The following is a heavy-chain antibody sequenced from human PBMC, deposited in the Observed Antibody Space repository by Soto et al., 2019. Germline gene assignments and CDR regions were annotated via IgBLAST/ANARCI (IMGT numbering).Heavy chain of an antibody. CDR3: ARGGEMGLHDY. J-gene: IGHJ4*02. CDR2: IRSKANSYLI. D-gene: IGHD4-4*01. Sequence: EVQLVESGGGLVQPGGSLRLSCAASGFTFSDSAMHWVRQASGKGLEWIARIRSKANSYLIAYDESVRGRFIISRDDSKNTAYLQMNNPKTEEPAMYYCARGGEMGLHDYWGQGTLVNVS. CDR1: GFTFSDSA. V-gene: IGHV3-73*02.